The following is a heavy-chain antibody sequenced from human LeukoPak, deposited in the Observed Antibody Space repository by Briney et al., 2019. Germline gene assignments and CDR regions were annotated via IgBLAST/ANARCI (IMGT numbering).Heavy chain of an antibody. CDR1: GSTFSSYS. CDR2: ISSSSSYI. J-gene: IGHJ4*02. D-gene: IGHD3-10*01. Sequence: GGSLRLSCAASGSTFSSYSMNWVRQAPGKGLEWVSSISSSSSYIYYADSVKGRFTISRDNAKNSLYLQMNSLRAEDTAVYYCARSLWFGEPFLFDYWGQGTLVTVSS. V-gene: IGHV3-21*01. CDR3: ARSLWFGEPFLFDY.